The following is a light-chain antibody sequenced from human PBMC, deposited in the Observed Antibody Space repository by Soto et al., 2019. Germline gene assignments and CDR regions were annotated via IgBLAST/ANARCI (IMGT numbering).Light chain of an antibody. CDR2: DAS. Sequence: EIVLTQSPATLSLSPGERATLSCRASQSVSSYLAWYQQKPGQAPRLLIYDASNRATGIPARFSGSGSGTGFRFTLSSLGAEDFAVYYCQQRSNWPPATFGQGTKLEIK. CDR3: QQRSNWPPAT. V-gene: IGKV3-11*01. CDR1: QSVSSY. J-gene: IGKJ2*01.